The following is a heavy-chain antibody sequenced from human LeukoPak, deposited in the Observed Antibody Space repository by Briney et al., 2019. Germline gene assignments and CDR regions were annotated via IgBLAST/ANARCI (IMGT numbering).Heavy chain of an antibody. D-gene: IGHD3-22*01. CDR2: INHSGST. CDR3: ARQMVILDYYDSSGYDAFDI. J-gene: IGHJ3*02. CDR1: GDSISTSNSY. Sequence: PSETLSLTCTVSGDSISTSNSYWGWIRQPPGKGLEWIGEINHSGSTNYNPSLKSRVTISVDTSKNQFSLKLSSVTAGDTAVYYCARQMVILDYYDSSGYDAFDIWGQGTMVTVSS. V-gene: IGHV4-39*01.